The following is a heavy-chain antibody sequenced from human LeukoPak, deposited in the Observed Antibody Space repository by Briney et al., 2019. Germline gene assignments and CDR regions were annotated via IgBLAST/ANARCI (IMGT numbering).Heavy chain of an antibody. D-gene: IGHD5/OR15-5a*01. V-gene: IGHV1-69*13. CDR1: GGTFSSYA. CDR2: VIPIFGTA. J-gene: IGHJ6*02. CDR3: ARERDSVIEEYYGMDV. Sequence: ASVKVSCKASGGTFSSYAISWVRQAPGQGLEWMGGVIPIFGTANYAQKFQGRVTITADESTSTAYMELRSLRSDDTAVYYCARERDSVIEEYYGMDVWGQGTTITVSS.